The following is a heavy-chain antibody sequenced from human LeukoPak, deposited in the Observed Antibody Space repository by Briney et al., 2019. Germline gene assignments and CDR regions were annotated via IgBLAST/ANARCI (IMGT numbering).Heavy chain of an antibody. CDR2: ISGSGGST. J-gene: IGHJ4*02. CDR3: AKVGYCSSTSCPNDY. CDR1: GFTFSSFA. D-gene: IGHD2-2*01. V-gene: IGHV3-23*01. Sequence: GGSLRLSCAASGFTFSSFAMSWVRQAPGKGLEWVSDISGSGGSTYYADSVKGRFTISRDNSKNTLYPQMNSLRAEDTAVYYCAKVGYCSSTSCPNDYWGQGTLVTVSS.